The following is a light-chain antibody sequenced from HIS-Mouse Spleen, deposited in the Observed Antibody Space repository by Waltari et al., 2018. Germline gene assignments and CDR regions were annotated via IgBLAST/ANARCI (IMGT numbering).Light chain of an antibody. J-gene: IGKJ2*01. V-gene: IGKV3-15*01. CDR2: GAS. CDR3: QQYNNWP. CDR1: QSVSSN. Sequence: EIVMTQSPATLSVSPGERATLSCRASQSVSSNLAWYQQKPGQAPRLLIYGASTRATGIPARFIGSGSGTEFTLTISSMQSEDFAVYYCQQYNNWPFGQGTKLEIK.